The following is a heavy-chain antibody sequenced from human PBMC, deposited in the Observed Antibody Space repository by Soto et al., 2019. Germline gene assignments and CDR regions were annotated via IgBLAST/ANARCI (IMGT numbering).Heavy chain of an antibody. CDR1: GFTFSSYS. CDR2: ISSSSTI. Sequence: PGGSLRLSCAASGFTFSSYSMNWVRQAPGKGLEWVSYISSSSTIYYADSVKGRFTISRDNAKNSLYLQMNSLRDEDTAVYYCARRGSGSYYEYWGQGTLVTVSS. V-gene: IGHV3-48*02. D-gene: IGHD1-26*01. CDR3: ARRGSGSYYEY. J-gene: IGHJ4*02.